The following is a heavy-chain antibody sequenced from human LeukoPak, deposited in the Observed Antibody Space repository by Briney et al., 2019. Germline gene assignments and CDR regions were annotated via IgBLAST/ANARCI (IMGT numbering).Heavy chain of an antibody. V-gene: IGHV4-39*07. Sequence: SETLSLTCTVSGGSISSSSYYWGWIRQPPGKGLEWIGSIYYSGSTYYNPSLKSRVTISVDTSKNQFSLKLSSVTAADTAVYYCARLVHGYCTNGVCYTYYFDYWGQGTLVTVSS. CDR1: GGSISSSSYY. CDR2: IYYSGST. J-gene: IGHJ4*02. D-gene: IGHD2-8*01. CDR3: ARLVHGYCTNGVCYTYYFDY.